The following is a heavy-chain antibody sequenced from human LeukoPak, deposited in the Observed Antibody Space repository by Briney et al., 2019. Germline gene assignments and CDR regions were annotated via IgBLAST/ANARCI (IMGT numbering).Heavy chain of an antibody. CDR3: AVTPTYCNSTSCYVGTY. V-gene: IGHV1-69*01. CDR1: GGTFSSYA. Sequence: SVKVSCKASGGTFSSYAISWVRQAPGQGLECMGGIIPIFGTANYAQKFQGRVTITADESTSTAYIELSSLSSEDAAAYFCAVTPTYCNSTSCYVGTYWGQGTLVTVSS. D-gene: IGHD2-2*01. CDR2: IIPIFGTA. J-gene: IGHJ4*02.